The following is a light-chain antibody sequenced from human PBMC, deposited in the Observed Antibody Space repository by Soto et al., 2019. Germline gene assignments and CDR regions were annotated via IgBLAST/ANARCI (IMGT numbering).Light chain of an antibody. CDR1: QSVSSN. V-gene: IGKV3-15*01. CDR3: QQYNNWPWT. J-gene: IGKJ1*01. Sequence: EIGISQSPATLSVSQGERATLSCRASQSVSSNLAWYQQKPGQAPRLLIYGASTRATGIPARFSGSGSGTEFTLTISSLQSEDFAVYYCQQYNNWPWTFGQGTKVDIK. CDR2: GAS.